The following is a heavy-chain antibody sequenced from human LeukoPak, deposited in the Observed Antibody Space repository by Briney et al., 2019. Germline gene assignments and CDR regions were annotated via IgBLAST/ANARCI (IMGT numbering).Heavy chain of an antibody. CDR3: ARGRLGYCSGGSCSDFDY. Sequence: ASVKVSCKASGYTFNSYGISWVRQAPGQGLEWMGWISAYSGNTNYAQKLQGRVTMTTDTSTSTAYMEVRSLRSDDTAVYYCARGRLGYCSGGSCSDFDYWGQGTLVTVSS. V-gene: IGHV1-18*01. CDR2: ISAYSGNT. D-gene: IGHD2-15*01. J-gene: IGHJ4*02. CDR1: GYTFNSYG.